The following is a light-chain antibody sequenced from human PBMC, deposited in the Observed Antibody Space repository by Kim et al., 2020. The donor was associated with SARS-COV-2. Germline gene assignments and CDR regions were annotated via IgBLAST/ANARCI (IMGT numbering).Light chain of an antibody. CDR1: SVKNNY. CDR3: CSHPAT. J-gene: IGLJ2*01. V-gene: IGLV2-11*01. CDR2: DVN. Sequence: QSALTQPRSVSGSPGQSVTISCTGTSVKNNYVSWYQQHPGKAPKLMTSDVNKRPSGVPDRFSGSKSGNTASLTVSGLQAAGEADYYCCSHPATFGGG.